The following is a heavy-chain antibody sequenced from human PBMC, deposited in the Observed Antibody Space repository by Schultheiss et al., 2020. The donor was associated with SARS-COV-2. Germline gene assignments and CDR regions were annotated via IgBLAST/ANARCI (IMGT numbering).Heavy chain of an antibody. V-gene: IGHV4-31*03. CDR1: GGSISSGGYY. Sequence: SETLSLTCTVSGGSISSGGYYWSWIRQHPGKGLEWIGYIHDSGSTYYNSSLRSRATISLDTSKNQFSLKIGSVTAADTAVYYCAMELVGSAALWGRGTLVTVSS. J-gene: IGHJ2*01. CDR2: IHDSGST. CDR3: AMELVGSAAL. D-gene: IGHD1-26*01.